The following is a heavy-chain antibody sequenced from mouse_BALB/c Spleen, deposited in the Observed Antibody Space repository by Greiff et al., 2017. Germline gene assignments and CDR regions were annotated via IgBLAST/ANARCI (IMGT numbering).Heavy chain of an antibody. J-gene: IGHJ2*01. CDR3: ASDYDYC. D-gene: IGHD2-4*01. CDR1: GYSFTTYT. CDR2: INPSSGYT. V-gene: IGHV1-4*01. Sequence: QVQLQQSGAELARPGASVKMSCKASGYSFTTYTMHWVKQRPGQGLEWIGYINPSSGYTKYNQKFKDKATLTADKSSSTAYMQLSSLTSEDSAVYYCASDYDYCWGQGTTLTVSS.